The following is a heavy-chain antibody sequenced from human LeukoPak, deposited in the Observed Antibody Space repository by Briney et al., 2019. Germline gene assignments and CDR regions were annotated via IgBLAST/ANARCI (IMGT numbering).Heavy chain of an antibody. CDR1: GGPITSYY. J-gene: IGHJ4*02. V-gene: IGHV4-59*08. D-gene: IGHD6-13*01. CDR2: IYYTGST. CDR3: ARQNPAAAGQGLDY. Sequence: PSETVSLTCTVSGGPITSYYWSWIRQPPGKGLEWIGYIYYTGSTKYSPSLESRVAISVDTSKNQFSLRLSSVTAADTAVYYCARQNPAAAGQGLDYWGQGTLVTVSS.